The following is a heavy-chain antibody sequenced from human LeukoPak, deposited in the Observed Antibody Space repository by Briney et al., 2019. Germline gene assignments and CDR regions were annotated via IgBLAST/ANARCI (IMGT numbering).Heavy chain of an antibody. Sequence: AASVKVSCKASGYTFTAYQIHWVRQAPGQGLEWMGWINPNSGGIKYAQKFQDRVTMTRDTSIATAYMELSRLTSDDTAIYYCAREISPLVRLGGDYYYYGMDVWGQGTTVTVSS. CDR3: AREISPLVRLGGDYYYYGMDV. V-gene: IGHV1-2*02. J-gene: IGHJ6*02. CDR2: INPNSGGI. D-gene: IGHD3-16*01. CDR1: GYTFTAYQ.